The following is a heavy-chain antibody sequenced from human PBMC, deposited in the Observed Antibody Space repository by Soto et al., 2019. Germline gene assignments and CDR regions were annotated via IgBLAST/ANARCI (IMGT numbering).Heavy chain of an antibody. CDR1: GGYISSYY. CDR3: TRDPHYGMDV. V-gene: IGHV4-4*07. CDR2: IYSSGST. J-gene: IGHJ6*02. Sequence: SETLSLTCKVSGGYISSYYWSWIRQPAGKGLEWIGRIYSSGSTNDNPSLKSRVTMSVDTSKNQLSLKLRSVTAADTAVYYCTRDPHYGMDVWGQGTKVSVSS.